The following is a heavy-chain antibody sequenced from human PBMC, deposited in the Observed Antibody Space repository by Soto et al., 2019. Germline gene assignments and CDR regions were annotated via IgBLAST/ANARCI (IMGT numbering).Heavy chain of an antibody. Sequence: GASVKVSCKASGGTFSSYAISWVRQAPGQGLEWMGGIIPIFGTANYAQKFQGRVTITADESTSTAYMELSSLRSEDTAVYYCASPGIAVAGKYFDYWGQGTLVTVSS. CDR3: ASPGIAVAGKYFDY. CDR2: IIPIFGTA. J-gene: IGHJ4*02. D-gene: IGHD6-19*01. V-gene: IGHV1-69*13. CDR1: GGTFSSYA.